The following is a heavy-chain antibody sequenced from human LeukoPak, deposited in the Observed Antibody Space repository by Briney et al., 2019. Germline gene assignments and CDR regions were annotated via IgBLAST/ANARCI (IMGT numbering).Heavy chain of an antibody. D-gene: IGHD2-2*01. CDR3: ARQYDSYFYYYLDL. CDR1: GYPINKAYY. V-gene: IGHV4-38-2*01. J-gene: IGHJ6*03. Sequence: SESLSLTCAVSGYPINKAYYGVWIRLPPGMGLWWSGSLYQPDSTYYNPSLKGRVTMSVDTSRNQFSLKLSFVTAADTAVYYCARQYDSYFYYYLDLWGTGTTVTVSS. CDR2: LYQPDST.